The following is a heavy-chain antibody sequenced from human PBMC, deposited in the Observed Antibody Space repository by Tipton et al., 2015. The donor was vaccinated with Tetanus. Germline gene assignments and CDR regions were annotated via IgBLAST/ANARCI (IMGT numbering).Heavy chain of an antibody. D-gene: IGHD6-6*01. CDR3: ARTIAARPGYYYYGMDV. CDR2: INPNSGGT. J-gene: IGHJ6*02. Sequence: QLVQSGAEVKKPGDSVKVSCKASGYTFTGYYMHWVRQAPGQGLEWMGWINPNSGGTNYAQKFQGRVTMTRDTSISTAYMELSRLRSDDTAVYYCARTIAARPGYYYYGMDVWGQGTTVTVSS. V-gene: IGHV1-2*02. CDR1: GYTFTGYY.